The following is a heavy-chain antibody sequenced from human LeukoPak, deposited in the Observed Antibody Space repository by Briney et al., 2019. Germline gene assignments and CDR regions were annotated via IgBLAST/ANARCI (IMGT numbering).Heavy chain of an antibody. CDR2: IYSGGST. Sequence: GGSLRLSCAASGFTFSSYGMHWVRQAPGKGLEWVSVIYSGGSTYYADSVKGRFTISRDNSKNTLYLQMNSLRAEDTAVYYCATEGQYYDSSGYPTWTFDSWGQGTLVTVSS. CDR3: ATEGQYYDSSGYPTWTFDS. V-gene: IGHV3-NL1*01. J-gene: IGHJ4*02. D-gene: IGHD3-22*01. CDR1: GFTFSSYG.